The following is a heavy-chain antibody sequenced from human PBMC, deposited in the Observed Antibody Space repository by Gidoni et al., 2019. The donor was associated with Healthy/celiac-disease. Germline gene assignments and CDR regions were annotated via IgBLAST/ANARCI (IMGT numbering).Heavy chain of an antibody. CDR3: AKGYDCSSTSCYERYYYYYGMDV. Sequence: EVQLVESGGGLVQPGRSLRLSCAASGFTFDDYAMHWVRQAPGKGLEWVSGISWNSGSIGYADSVKGRFTISRDNAKNSLYLQMNSLRAEDTALYYCAKGYDCSSTSCYERYYYYYGMDVWGQGTTVTVSS. D-gene: IGHD2-2*01. V-gene: IGHV3-9*01. CDR2: ISWNSGSI. CDR1: GFTFDDYA. J-gene: IGHJ6*02.